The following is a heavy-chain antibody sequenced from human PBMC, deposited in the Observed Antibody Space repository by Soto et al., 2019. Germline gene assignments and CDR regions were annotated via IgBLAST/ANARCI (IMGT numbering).Heavy chain of an antibody. CDR1: GGTFSSYA. J-gene: IGHJ5*02. CDR2: IIPIFGTA. D-gene: IGHD6-13*01. V-gene: IGHV1-69*13. Sequence: GASVKVSCKASGGTFSSYAISWVRQAPGQGLEWMGGIIPIFGTANYAQKFQGRVTITADESTSTAYMELSSLRSEDTAVYYCARDRQQLVLYNWFDPWGQGTLVTVSS. CDR3: ARDRQQLVLYNWFDP.